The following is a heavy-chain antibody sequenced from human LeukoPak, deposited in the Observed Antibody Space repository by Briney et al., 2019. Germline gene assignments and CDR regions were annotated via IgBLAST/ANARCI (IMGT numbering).Heavy chain of an antibody. CDR2: VDPEDAKA. CDR3: ATSGRSSPAFDV. J-gene: IGHJ3*01. D-gene: IGHD3-10*01. Sequence: ASVKVSCKSSGYTFSDYYIHWVRQAPGGGLQWLGRVDPEDAKAVYSENLQGRVTITADSFSDSTYMFLSSLTSEDTAFYYCATSGRSSPAFDVWGQGTVVTVSS. CDR1: GYTFSDYY. V-gene: IGHV1-69-2*01.